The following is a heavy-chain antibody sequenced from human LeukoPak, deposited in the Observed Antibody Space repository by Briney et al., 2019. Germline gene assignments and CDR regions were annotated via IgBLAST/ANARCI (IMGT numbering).Heavy chain of an antibody. V-gene: IGHV4-34*01. J-gene: IGHJ4*02. CDR3: ARGRKYYYDSSGYSNKKSFDY. CDR2: INHSGST. Sequence: PSETLSLTCAVYGGSFSGYYWSWIRQPPGKGLEWIGEINHSGSTNYNPSLKSRVTISVDTSKNQFSLKLSSVTAADTAVYYCARGRKYYYDSSGYSNKKSFDYWGQGTLVTVSS. D-gene: IGHD3-22*01. CDR1: GGSFSGYY.